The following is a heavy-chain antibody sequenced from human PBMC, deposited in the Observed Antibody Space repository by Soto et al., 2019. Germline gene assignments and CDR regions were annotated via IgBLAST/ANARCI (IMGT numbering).Heavy chain of an antibody. V-gene: IGHV1-3*01. CDR3: ARDIVSVGPRANEAFDV. CDR1: GFTFSDTL. CDR2: INPANGNT. J-gene: IGHJ3*01. D-gene: IGHD1-1*01. Sequence: HVLLVQSGAELKKPGASVNISCQTPGFTFSDTLTHWVRQVPGQRLEWMGWINPANGNTKYSESFQGRVTISSLSSASTAYVALSDLTSEDTAVYYCARDIVSVGPRANEAFDVWGQGTMITVSS.